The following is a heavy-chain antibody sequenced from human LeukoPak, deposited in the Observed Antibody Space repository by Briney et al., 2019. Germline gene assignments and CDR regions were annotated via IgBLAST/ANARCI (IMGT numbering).Heavy chain of an antibody. Sequence: SETLSLTCTVSGGSISSYYWSWIRQPAGKGLEWIGRIYTSGNTNYNPSLKSRATMSVDTSKNHFSLKLSSVTAADTAVYYCAREGVSSGRGSDYWGQGTLVTVSS. D-gene: IGHD6-19*01. CDR3: AREGVSSGRGSDY. J-gene: IGHJ4*02. CDR2: IYTSGNT. CDR1: GGSISSYY. V-gene: IGHV4-4*07.